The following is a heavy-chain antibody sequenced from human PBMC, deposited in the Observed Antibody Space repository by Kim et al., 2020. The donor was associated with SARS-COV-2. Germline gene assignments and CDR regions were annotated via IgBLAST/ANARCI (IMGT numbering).Heavy chain of an antibody. J-gene: IGHJ3*02. D-gene: IGHD3-9*01. CDR1: GFTVSSNY. CDR2: IYSGGST. Sequence: GGSLRLSCAASGFTVSSNYMSWVRQAPGKGLEWVSVIYSGGSTYYADSAKGRFTTFSDNSKNTPHLQKNSLIADDTAVYYCARAYDILTGYSDAFDIWG. CDR3: ARAYDILTGYSDAFDI. V-gene: IGHV3-66*01.